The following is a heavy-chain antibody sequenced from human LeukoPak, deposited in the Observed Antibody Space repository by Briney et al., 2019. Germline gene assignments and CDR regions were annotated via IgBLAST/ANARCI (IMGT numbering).Heavy chain of an antibody. CDR2: FDPEDGET. J-gene: IGHJ5*02. CDR1: GYALTELS. CDR3: ARDQLSRGVWFDP. V-gene: IGHV1-24*01. Sequence: GASVKVSCKVSGYALTELSMHWVRQAPGKGLEWMGGFDPEDGETIYAQKFQGRVTMTEDTSTDTAYMELRSLRSDDTAVYYCARDQLSRGVWFDPWGQGALVTVSS. D-gene: IGHD1-1*01.